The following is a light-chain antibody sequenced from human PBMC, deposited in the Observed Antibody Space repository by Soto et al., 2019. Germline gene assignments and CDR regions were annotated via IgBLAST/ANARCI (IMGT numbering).Light chain of an antibody. CDR1: SSNIGSNT. J-gene: IGLJ3*02. CDR2: SNN. Sequence: QSVLTQPPSASGTPGQRVTISCSGSSSNIGSNTVNWYQQLPGTAPKLLIYSNNQRPSGVPDRFSGSKSGTSASLAISGLQSEXEADYYCAAWDDSLNGWVFGGGTKLTVL. CDR3: AAWDDSLNGWV. V-gene: IGLV1-44*01.